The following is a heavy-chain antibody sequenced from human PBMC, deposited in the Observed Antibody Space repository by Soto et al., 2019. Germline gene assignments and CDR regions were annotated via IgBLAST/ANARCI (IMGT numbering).Heavy chain of an antibody. Sequence: QLQLQESGPGLVKPSETLSLTCTVSGDSISGFYWSWIWQPAGKGLEWIGRILTNESTKYNPSLKSLVTMSIDMTNTLFSLKLRSVTAADTAVYYCAREQWELSPAGFAYWGQGTLVTVSS. CDR1: GDSISGFY. J-gene: IGHJ4*02. CDR2: ILTNEST. CDR3: AREQWELSPAGFAY. V-gene: IGHV4-4*07. D-gene: IGHD1-26*01.